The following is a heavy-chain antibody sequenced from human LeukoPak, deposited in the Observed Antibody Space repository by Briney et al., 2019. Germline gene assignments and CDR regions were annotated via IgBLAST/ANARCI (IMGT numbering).Heavy chain of an antibody. CDR2: ISAYNGNT. CDR1: GYTFTSYG. Sequence: ASVKVSCKASGYTFTSYGISWERQAPGQGLEWMGWISAYNGNTNYAQKLQGRVTMTTDTSTSTAYMELRSLRSDDTAVYYCTRGISGWYLVPPDYWGQGTLVTVSS. J-gene: IGHJ4*02. V-gene: IGHV1-18*04. CDR3: TRGISGWYLVPPDY. D-gene: IGHD6-19*01.